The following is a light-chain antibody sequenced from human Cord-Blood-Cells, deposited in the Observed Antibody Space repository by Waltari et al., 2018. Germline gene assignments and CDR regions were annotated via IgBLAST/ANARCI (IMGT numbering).Light chain of an antibody. CDR1: CTDVGGYNH. Sequence: HSALTQTASVSGSTGQARPISCPGTCTDVGGYNHVSWYQQHPGKAPKLMIYEVSTRPSGVSNRFSGSKSGNTASLTISGLQAEDEADYYCSSYTSSSTGVFGTGTKVTVL. CDR2: EVS. CDR3: SSYTSSSTGV. J-gene: IGLJ1*01. V-gene: IGLV2-14*01.